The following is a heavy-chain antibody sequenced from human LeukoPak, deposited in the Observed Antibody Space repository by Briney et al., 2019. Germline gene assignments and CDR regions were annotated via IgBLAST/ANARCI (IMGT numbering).Heavy chain of an antibody. D-gene: IGHD3-16*02. J-gene: IGHJ5*02. V-gene: IGHV4-39*01. Sequence: PSETLSLTCTVSGGSISSSSYYWGGIRQPPGKGLEWIGGIYYSGSTYYNPSLKSRVTISVDTSKNQFSLKLSSVTAADTAVYYCARNDYVWGSYRYPNWFDPWGQGTLVTVSS. CDR3: ARNDYVWGSYRYPNWFDP. CDR2: IYYSGST. CDR1: GGSISSSSYY.